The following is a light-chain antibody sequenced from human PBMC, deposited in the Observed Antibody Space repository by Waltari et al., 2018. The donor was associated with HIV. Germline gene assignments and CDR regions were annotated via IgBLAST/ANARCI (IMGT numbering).Light chain of an antibody. Sequence: QSALTQPASVSGSLGQSIPISCPGTSSDGGAYNYVSWYQQHPGKAPKLMIYEVSNRPSGVSNRFSGSKSGNTASLTISGLQAEDEADYYCSSYTSSSTRVFGGGTNLTVL. CDR1: SSDGGAYNY. V-gene: IGLV2-14*01. CDR2: EVS. J-gene: IGLJ3*02. CDR3: SSYTSSSTRV.